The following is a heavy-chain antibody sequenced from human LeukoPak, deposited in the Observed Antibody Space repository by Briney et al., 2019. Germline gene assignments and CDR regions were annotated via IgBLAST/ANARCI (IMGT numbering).Heavy chain of an antibody. D-gene: IGHD3-10*01. Sequence: GGSLRLSCAASRFTISDYYMSWVRQAPGKGLERVANIKADGSVVNYVDTVGGRSTISRDNAKNSLYLQLNSLRAEDTAVYYCARDWCDSGSYCRGAGLDLWGQGTMVTVSS. CDR2: IKADGSVV. CDR3: ARDWCDSGSYCRGAGLDL. J-gene: IGHJ3*01. CDR1: RFTISDYY. V-gene: IGHV3-7*01.